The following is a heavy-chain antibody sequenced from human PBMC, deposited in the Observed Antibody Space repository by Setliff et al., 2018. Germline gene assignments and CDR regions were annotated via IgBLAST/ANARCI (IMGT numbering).Heavy chain of an antibody. CDR2: INPNTGGT. CDR1: GYTFSDYY. J-gene: IGHJ4*02. Sequence: ASVKVSCKASGYTFSDYYMHWIRQAPGQGPEWMGCINPNTGGTRFAQKFQFGVTMTADKAITTAYMELTRLTSDDTAMYYCARDLLGSQGRTFDLWGQGTPVTVSS. V-gene: IGHV1-2*02. CDR3: ARDLLGSQGRTFDL. D-gene: IGHD1-26*01.